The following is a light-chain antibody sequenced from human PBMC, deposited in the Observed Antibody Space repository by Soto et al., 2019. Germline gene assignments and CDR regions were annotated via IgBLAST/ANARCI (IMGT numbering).Light chain of an antibody. CDR1: QDIKNY. CDR3: QQFDSVPCT. J-gene: IGKJ2*02. V-gene: IGKV1-33*01. CDR2: DAS. Sequence: IPMTQAPSSLSAAVGDRVTITCQASQDIKNYLIWYQQKPGKAPKLLIYDASSLGTGVSSRFSGSESGTYFTLTISSLQPEDIATYYCQQFDSVPCTFGQGTKLEIK.